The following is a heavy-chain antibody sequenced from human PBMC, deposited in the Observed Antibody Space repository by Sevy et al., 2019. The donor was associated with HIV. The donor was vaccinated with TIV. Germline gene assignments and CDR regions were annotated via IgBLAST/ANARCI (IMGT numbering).Heavy chain of an antibody. CDR2: IYYSGST. Sequence: SETLSLTCTVSGGSVSSGSYYWSWIRQPPGKGLEWIGYIYYSGSTNYNPSLKSRVTISVDTSKNQFSLKLSSVTAADTAVYYCARGSVSGWYYSHYYYYGMDVWGQRTTVTVSS. CDR1: GGSVSSGSYY. CDR3: ARGSVSGWYYSHYYYYGMDV. V-gene: IGHV4-61*01. J-gene: IGHJ6*02. D-gene: IGHD6-19*01.